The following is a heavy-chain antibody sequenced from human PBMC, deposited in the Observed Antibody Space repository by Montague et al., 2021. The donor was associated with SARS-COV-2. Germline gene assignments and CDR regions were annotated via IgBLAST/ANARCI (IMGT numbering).Heavy chain of an antibody. J-gene: IGHJ6*02. D-gene: IGHD3-9*01. CDR3: ARRTYDILTGYDYGMDV. CDR1: GFSLSTSGMC. V-gene: IGHV2-70*11. CDR2: IDWDDDK. Sequence: PALGKPTQTLTLTCTFSGFSLSTSGMCVSWIRQPPGEALEWLARIDWDDDKYYSTSLKTRLTISKDTSKNQVVLTMTNMDPVDTATYYCARRTYDILTGYDYGMDVWGQGTTVTVSS.